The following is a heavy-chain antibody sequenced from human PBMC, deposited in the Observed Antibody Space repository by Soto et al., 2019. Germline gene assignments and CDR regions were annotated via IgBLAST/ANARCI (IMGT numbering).Heavy chain of an antibody. J-gene: IGHJ6*02. CDR1: GFTFRTYG. CDR3: AKPTATGDWYYSYGLDV. D-gene: IGHD2-21*01. Sequence: QVQLVESGGGVVQPGRSLRLSCAASGFTFRTYGMHWVRQAPGKGLEWVAVTSYDGSNTYYADSVKGRFIISRDNSKNTLYLHMSSLRADDTAVYWCAKPTATGDWYYSYGLDVWGQGTTVTVSS. CDR2: TSYDGSNT. V-gene: IGHV3-30*18.